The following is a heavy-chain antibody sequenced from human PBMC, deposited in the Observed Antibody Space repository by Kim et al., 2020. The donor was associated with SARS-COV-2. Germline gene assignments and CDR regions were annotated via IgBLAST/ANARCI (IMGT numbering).Heavy chain of an antibody. CDR3: ARDSSSWYLGY. V-gene: IGHV3-30*01. J-gene: IGHJ4*02. D-gene: IGHD6-13*01. Sequence: NKYYADSVKGRFTITRDNSKNPLYLQMNSLGAEDTAVYYCARDSSSWYLGYWGQGTLVTVSS. CDR2: NK.